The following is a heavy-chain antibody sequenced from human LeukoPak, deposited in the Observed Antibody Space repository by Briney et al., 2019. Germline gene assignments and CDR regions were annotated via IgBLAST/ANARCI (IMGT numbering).Heavy chain of an antibody. Sequence: PSETLSLTCAVYGGSFSGYYWSWIRQPPGKGLEWIGEINHSGSTNYNPSLKSRVTISVDTFKNQFSLKLSSVTAADTAVYYCARRRITIFGVVTHPPFDYWGQGTLVTVSS. V-gene: IGHV4-34*01. CDR3: ARRRITIFGVVTHPPFDY. D-gene: IGHD3-3*01. CDR1: GGSFSGYY. J-gene: IGHJ4*02. CDR2: INHSGST.